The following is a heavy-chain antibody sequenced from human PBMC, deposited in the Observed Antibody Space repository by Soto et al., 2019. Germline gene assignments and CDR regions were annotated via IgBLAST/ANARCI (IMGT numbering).Heavy chain of an antibody. V-gene: IGHV1-24*01. D-gene: IGHD3-10*01. CDR2: FDPEDGET. Sequence: ASVKVSCKVSGYTLTELSMHWVRQAPGKGLEWMGGFDPEDGETIYAQKFQGRVTMTEDTSTDTAYMELSSLRSEDTAVYYCATGPALWFGESPIDYWGQGTLVTVSS. CDR1: GYTLTELS. CDR3: ATGPALWFGESPIDY. J-gene: IGHJ4*02.